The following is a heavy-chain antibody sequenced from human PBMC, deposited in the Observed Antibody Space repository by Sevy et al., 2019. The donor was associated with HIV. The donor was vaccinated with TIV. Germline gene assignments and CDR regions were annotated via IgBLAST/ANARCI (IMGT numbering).Heavy chain of an antibody. Sequence: GGSLRLSCAASGFMFSGVWMSWVHQAPGKIPELVANIKEDGSEKRYEDSVKGRFTISRDNAKNSLFLQMDSLRVEDTAVYYCARGPFWGPGALVTVSS. CDR3: ARGPF. J-gene: IGHJ4*01. CDR2: IKEDGSEK. V-gene: IGHV3-7*01. CDR1: GFMFSGVW.